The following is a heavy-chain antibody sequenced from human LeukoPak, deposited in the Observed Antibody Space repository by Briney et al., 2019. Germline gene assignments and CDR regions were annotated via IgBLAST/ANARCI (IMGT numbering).Heavy chain of an antibody. D-gene: IGHD6-6*01. CDR1: GFTFDDYA. Sequence: PGGSLRLSCAASGFTFDDYAIHWVRQAPGKGLEWVSGISWNSGSIGYADSVKGRFTISRDNAKNSLYLQMNSLRAEDTALYYCAKDRGSSDTYGMDVWGQGTTVTVSS. CDR2: ISWNSGSI. CDR3: AKDRGSSDTYGMDV. V-gene: IGHV3-9*01. J-gene: IGHJ6*02.